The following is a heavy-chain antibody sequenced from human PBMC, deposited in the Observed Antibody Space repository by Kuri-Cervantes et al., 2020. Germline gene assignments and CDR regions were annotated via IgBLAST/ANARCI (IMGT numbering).Heavy chain of an antibody. CDR1: GFTLRSYW. Sequence: GGSLRLSCAASGFTLRSYWMHWVRQVPGKGLEWVSAISGSGSSTFYADSVRGRFTISRDNSKNTLYLQMNSLRADDTAVYYCAKSPSSGWFADHWGQGTLVTVSS. CDR2: ISGSGSST. J-gene: IGHJ4*02. V-gene: IGHV3-23*01. D-gene: IGHD6-19*01. CDR3: AKSPSSGWFADH.